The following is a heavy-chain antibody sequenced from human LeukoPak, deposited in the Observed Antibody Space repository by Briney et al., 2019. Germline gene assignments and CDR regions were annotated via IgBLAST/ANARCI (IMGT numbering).Heavy chain of an antibody. CDR3: ARGEVYYYYMDV. CDR2: ISSSSTI. V-gene: IGHV3-48*01. Sequence: GGSLRLSCAASGFTFSSYSMNWVRQAPGKGLEWVSYISSSSTIYYADSVKGRFTISRDNAKNSLYLQMNSLRAEDTAVYYCARGEVYYYYMDVWGKGTTVTVSS. J-gene: IGHJ6*03. CDR1: GFTFSSYS.